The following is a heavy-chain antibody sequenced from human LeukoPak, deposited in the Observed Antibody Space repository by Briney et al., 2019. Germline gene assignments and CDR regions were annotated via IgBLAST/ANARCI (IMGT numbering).Heavy chain of an antibody. CDR3: ARASYYYDSSGYPGYYFDY. CDR1: GFTFTTYH. J-gene: IGHJ4*02. D-gene: IGHD3-22*01. V-gene: IGHV1-46*01. Sequence: GASVKVSCKASGFTFTTYHMHWVRQAPGQGLEWMGVINPSGSSTTFAQNFQGRVIVSRDTSTSTVYMELISLTAEDTAVYYCARASYYYDSSGYPGYYFDYWGQGTLVTVSS. CDR2: INPSGSST.